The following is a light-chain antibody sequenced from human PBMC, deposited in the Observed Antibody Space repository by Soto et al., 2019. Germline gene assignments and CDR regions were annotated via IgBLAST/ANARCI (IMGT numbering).Light chain of an antibody. V-gene: IGKV1-9*01. Sequence: DIQLTQSPSFLSASVGDRVTITCRASQDITDYLAWYQQKPGKAPKLLIYAASTLQGGVPSRFSGSGSGTEFTLTITSLQPEDFATYYCQQLNRYPYTFGQGTKLEIK. CDR3: QQLNRYPYT. CDR2: AAS. J-gene: IGKJ2*01. CDR1: QDITDY.